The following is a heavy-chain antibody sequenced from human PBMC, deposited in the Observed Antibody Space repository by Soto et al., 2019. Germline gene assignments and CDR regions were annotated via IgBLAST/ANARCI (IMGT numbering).Heavy chain of an antibody. D-gene: IGHD2-2*03. CDR1: GYTFTNFG. CDR3: AREMPGYCSNSACLPGY. Sequence: QVQLVQSGAEVKKPGASVKVSCKASGYTFTNFGLIWVRQAHGQGPEWMGWVSADNGNTNYAQKLQGRVTMTRDTSTSTVYMELRSLRSDDTAMYYCAREMPGYCSNSACLPGYWGQGTQVTVSS. J-gene: IGHJ4*02. V-gene: IGHV1-18*01. CDR2: VSADNGNT.